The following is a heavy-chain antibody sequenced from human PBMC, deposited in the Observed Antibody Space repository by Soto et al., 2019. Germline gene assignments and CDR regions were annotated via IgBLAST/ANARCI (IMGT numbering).Heavy chain of an antibody. V-gene: IGHV4-59*01. CDR1: GGSISDYY. D-gene: IGHD3-3*01. J-gene: IGHJ4*02. CDR3: ARARKATYITGGFDS. Sequence: QVQLQESGPGLVKPSETLSLICSVSGGSISDYYWSWIRQSPEKGLEYIAYSSYGGITNLNGALNGRVTMSIDTSKNQFSLKATSLTAAETAVYYCARARKATYITGGFDSWGQGTLVTVSS. CDR2: SSYGGIT.